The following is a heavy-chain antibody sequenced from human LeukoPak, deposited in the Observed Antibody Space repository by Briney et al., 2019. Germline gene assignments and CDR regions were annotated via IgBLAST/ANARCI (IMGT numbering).Heavy chain of an antibody. CDR1: GYTFTGYY. CDR2: INPNSGGT. CDR3: ASDPPGYNWSDP. Sequence: ASVKVSCKASGYTFTGYYTHWVRQAPGQGLEWMGWINPNSGGTNYAQKFQGRVTMTRDTSISTAYMELSRLRSDDTAVYYCASDPPGYNWSDPWGQGTLVTVSS. V-gene: IGHV1-2*02. J-gene: IGHJ5*02.